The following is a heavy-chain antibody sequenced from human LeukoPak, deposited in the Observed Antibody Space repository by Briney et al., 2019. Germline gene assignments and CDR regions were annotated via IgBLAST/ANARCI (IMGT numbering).Heavy chain of an antibody. Sequence: SETLSLTCTVSGGSISSSSYYWDWIRQPPGKGLEWIGSIYYSVSTYYNPSLKSRVTISVDTSKNQFSLKLSSVTAADTAVYYCARARRRGYSYGYYFDYWGQGTLVTVSS. CDR3: ARARRRGYSYGYYFDY. CDR1: GGSISSSSYY. V-gene: IGHV4-39*07. CDR2: IYYSVST. J-gene: IGHJ4*02. D-gene: IGHD5-18*01.